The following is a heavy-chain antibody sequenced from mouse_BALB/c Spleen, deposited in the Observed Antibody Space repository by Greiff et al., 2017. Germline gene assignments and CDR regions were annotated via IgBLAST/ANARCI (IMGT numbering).Heavy chain of an antibody. CDR2: INPGSGGT. V-gene: IGHV1-54*01. Sequence: LKQSGAELVRPGTSVKVSCKASGYAFTNYLIEWVKQRPGQGLEWIGVINPGSGGTNYNEKFKGKATLTADKSSSTAYMQLSSLTSDDSAVYFCARFGGLYAMDYWGQGTSVTVSS. J-gene: IGHJ4*01. CDR3: ARFGGLYAMDY. CDR1: GYAFTNYL.